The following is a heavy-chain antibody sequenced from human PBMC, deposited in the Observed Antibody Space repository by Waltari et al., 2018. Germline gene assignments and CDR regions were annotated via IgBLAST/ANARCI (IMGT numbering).Heavy chain of an antibody. V-gene: IGHV4-61*02. CDR1: GGSITSGSYF. J-gene: IGHJ4*02. Sequence: QVQLQESGPGLVKPSQTLSLTCTVSGGSITSGSYFWTWIRQPAGKGLEWIGRIYTTGSTNYNPSLKSRVTISLDTSKNQVSLKLTSVTAADTAVYYCARDSWQWLVRGEDYWGQGTLVTVSS. CDR2: IYTTGST. D-gene: IGHD6-19*01. CDR3: ARDSWQWLVRGEDY.